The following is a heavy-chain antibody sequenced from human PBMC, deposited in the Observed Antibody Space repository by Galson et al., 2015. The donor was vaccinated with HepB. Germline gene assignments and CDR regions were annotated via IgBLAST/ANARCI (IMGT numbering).Heavy chain of an antibody. CDR2: VNAGNGFT. D-gene: IGHD6-13*01. CDR3: AGGRASTWSYT. CDR1: GDVFTNYA. J-gene: IGHJ4*02. V-gene: IGHV1-3*01. Sequence: SVKVSCKASGDVFTNYAMHWVRQAPGQRLEWLGWVNAGNGFTKYSEKFQGRVIFTRDTSGTTAYMFLSSLRTGDTAVYYCAGGRASTWSYTWGQGTLVTVSS.